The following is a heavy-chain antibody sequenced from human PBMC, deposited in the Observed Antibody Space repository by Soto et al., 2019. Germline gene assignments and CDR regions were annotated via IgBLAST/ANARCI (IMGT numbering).Heavy chain of an antibody. V-gene: IGHV3-74*01. CDR1: EFTSKDYW. CDR3: HSSVVIPPNVGLDY. CDR2: TSDAGSTT. D-gene: IGHD2-21*01. Sequence: PGGPRRPSGEALEFTSKDYWWPWSRQAPGKGLKWVSRTSDAGSTTTYEDSVKGRFTITRDNGKNTLFLQMNSLRAEDTAVYYCHSSVVIPPNVGLDYWGQGTQVTVSS. J-gene: IGHJ4*02.